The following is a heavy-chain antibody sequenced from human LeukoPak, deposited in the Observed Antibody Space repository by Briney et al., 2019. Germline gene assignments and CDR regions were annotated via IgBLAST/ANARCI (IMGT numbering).Heavy chain of an antibody. V-gene: IGHV3-23*01. Sequence: GGSLRLSCAASGFTFSSYAMSWVRQAPGKGLEWVSAISGSGGSTYYADSVKGRFTISRDNSKNTLYLQMNSLRAEDTAVYYCAKDRLRITMVRVVIGINWFDPWGQGTLVTVSS. J-gene: IGHJ5*02. CDR3: AKDRLRITMVRVVIGINWFDP. CDR2: ISGSGGST. CDR1: GFTFSSYA. D-gene: IGHD3-10*01.